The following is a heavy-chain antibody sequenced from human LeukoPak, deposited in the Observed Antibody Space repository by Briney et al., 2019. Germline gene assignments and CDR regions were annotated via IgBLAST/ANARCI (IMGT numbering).Heavy chain of an antibody. CDR1: GYTFTSYG. D-gene: IGHD6-19*01. CDR2: ISAYNDNT. CDR3: ASDHHSSGWLNRKSPFDY. V-gene: IGHV1-18*01. J-gene: IGHJ4*02. Sequence: ASEKVSCKASGYTFTSYGSSWVRHAPGQGPEWMRWISAYNDNTNCAQTLQGRVPMTPDTSTSKAYMKLRTLRSDATAVYYCASDHHSSGWLNRKSPFDYWGQGTLVTVSS.